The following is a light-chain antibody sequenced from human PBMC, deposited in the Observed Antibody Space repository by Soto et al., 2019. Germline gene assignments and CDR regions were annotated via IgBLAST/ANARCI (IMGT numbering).Light chain of an antibody. V-gene: IGKV2D-29*01. J-gene: IGKJ4*01. CDR2: EVA. CDR3: LQSLQVPLT. Sequence: EIVMTQTPLSLSVTPGQSASISCRSSQTLLHSNGKSYLYWYLQKAGQAPHLLIYEVAKRFSGVXDXXSGSGAGTDFTLRISRVEAEDVGVYYCLQSLQVPLTFGGGTKVVIK. CDR1: QTLLHSNGKSY.